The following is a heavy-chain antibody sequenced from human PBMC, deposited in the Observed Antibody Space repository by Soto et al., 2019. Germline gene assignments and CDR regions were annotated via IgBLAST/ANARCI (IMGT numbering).Heavy chain of an antibody. Sequence: GGSLRLSCAASGFTFGNYWIPWVRQAPWKGPEWVSRLTSDGRTPYYADSVKRRFNVSRDNAKNMLYLQMSSLRAEDTAVYYCARAAIDYFCPATLVT. CDR1: GFTFGNYW. CDR3: ARAAIDY. V-gene: IGHV3-74*01. D-gene: IGHD6-13*01. CDR2: LTSDGRTP. J-gene: IGHJ4*02.